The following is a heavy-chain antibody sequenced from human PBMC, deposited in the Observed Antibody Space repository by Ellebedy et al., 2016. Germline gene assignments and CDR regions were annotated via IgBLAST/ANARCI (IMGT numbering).Heavy chain of an antibody. J-gene: IGHJ4*02. CDR2: ISSGGTFI. CDR3: VKDLAGDFDF. CDR1: GFTFSNYG. V-gene: IGHV3-21*01. D-gene: IGHD6-19*01. Sequence: GESLKISCAASGFTFSNYGMNWVRQAPGKGLEWVSSISSGGTFIFYAGSVRGRFTISRDNAKNSLYLQMNSLRAEDTAVYYCVKDLAGDFDFWGQGTLVTVSS.